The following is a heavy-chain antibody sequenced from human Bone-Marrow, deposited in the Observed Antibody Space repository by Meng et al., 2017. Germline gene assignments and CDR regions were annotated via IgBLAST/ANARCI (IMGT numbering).Heavy chain of an antibody. D-gene: IGHD4-23*01. CDR3: ARGTQYGGYY. CDR2: ISSSSSYI. Sequence: GESLKISCAASGFTFSSYSMNWVRQAPGKGLEWVSTISSSSSYIYYADSVKGRFTISRDNAKNSLYLQMNSLRAEDTAVYYCARGTQYGGYYWGQGTLVTVSS. V-gene: IGHV3-21*01. J-gene: IGHJ4*02. CDR1: GFTFSSYS.